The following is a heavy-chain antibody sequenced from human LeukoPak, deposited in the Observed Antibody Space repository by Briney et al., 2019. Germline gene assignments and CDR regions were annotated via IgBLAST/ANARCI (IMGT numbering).Heavy chain of an antibody. V-gene: IGHV3-48*03. Sequence: GGSLRLSCAASEFTFSSYEMNWVRQAPGKGLEWVSYISSSGSTIYYADSVKGRFTISRDNAKNSLYLQMNSLRAEDTAVYYCASLWFGELVGDYWGQGTLVTVSS. CDR3: ASLWFGELVGDY. CDR1: EFTFSSYE. CDR2: ISSSGSTI. D-gene: IGHD3-10*01. J-gene: IGHJ4*02.